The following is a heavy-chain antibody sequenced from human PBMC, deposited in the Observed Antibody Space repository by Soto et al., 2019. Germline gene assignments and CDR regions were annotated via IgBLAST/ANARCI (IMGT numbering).Heavy chain of an antibody. D-gene: IGHD2-8*02. CDR1: GGSFSGYY. J-gene: IGHJ4*02. CDR2: LNHSGST. CDR3: ARDKITGLFDY. Sequence: LETLCLTCAVDGGSFSGYYWTWIRQPPGTGLEWIGELNHSGSTNYNPSLKSRVTISVDTSKNQFSLKLTSVTAADTAVYYCARDKITGLFDYWGQGTLVTVSS. V-gene: IGHV4-34*01.